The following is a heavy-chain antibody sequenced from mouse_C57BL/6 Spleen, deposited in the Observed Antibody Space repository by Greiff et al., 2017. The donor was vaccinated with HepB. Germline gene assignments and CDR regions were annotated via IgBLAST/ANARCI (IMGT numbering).Heavy chain of an antibody. D-gene: IGHD2-3*01. Sequence: VQLQQSGPELVKPGASVKISCKASGYSFTGYFMNWVKQSHGKGLEWIGRINPYNGDTFYNQKFKGKATLTVDKSSSTAHMQLPSLTSEDFAFYDCARDKGYDGYFDYWGQGTTLTVSS. CDR1: GYSFTGYF. CDR3: ARDKGYDGYFDY. J-gene: IGHJ2*01. V-gene: IGHV1-37*01. CDR2: INPYNGDT.